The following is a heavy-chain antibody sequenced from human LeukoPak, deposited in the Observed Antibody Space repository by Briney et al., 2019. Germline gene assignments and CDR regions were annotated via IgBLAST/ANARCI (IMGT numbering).Heavy chain of an antibody. CDR3: ASVIAVADPFDY. CDR1: GFTFSSYW. J-gene: IGHJ4*02. V-gene: IGHV3-7*01. Sequence: GGSLRLSCAASGFTFSSYWMSWVRQAPGKGLEWVANIKQDGSEKYYVDSVKGRFTVSRDNAKNSLYLQMNSLRAEDTAVYYCASVIAVADPFDYWGQGTLVTVSS. CDR2: IKQDGSEK. D-gene: IGHD6-19*01.